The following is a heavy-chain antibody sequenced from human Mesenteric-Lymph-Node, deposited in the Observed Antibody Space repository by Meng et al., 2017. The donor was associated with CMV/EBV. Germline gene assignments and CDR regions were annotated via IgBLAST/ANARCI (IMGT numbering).Heavy chain of an antibody. CDR1: GFTFSDSC. CDR2: ISCSTAI. CDR3: ATAGNYYFGN. Sequence: GESLKISCAASGFTFSDSCLNWVRQTPGKGLDWVSSISCSTAIYYADSVKGRFTISRDNAKNSLSLQMNSLRAEDTAIYYCATAGNYYFGNWGQGTLVTVSS. J-gene: IGHJ4*02. V-gene: IGHV3-69-1*02. D-gene: IGHD1-14*01.